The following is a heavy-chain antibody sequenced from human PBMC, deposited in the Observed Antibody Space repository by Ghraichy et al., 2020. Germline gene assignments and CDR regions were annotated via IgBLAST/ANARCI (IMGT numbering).Heavy chain of an antibody. Sequence: ASVKVSCKASGYTFIDYYINWVRQAPGQGLEWMGWMNPNSGNSGGTKFAQKFQGRVTMTFDTSISTAYMELRRLRSDDTAVYYCARDLEYCSGTTCYRGFDPWGQGILVTVSS. CDR1: GYTFIDYY. D-gene: IGHD2-2*01. CDR3: ARDLEYCSGTTCYRGFDP. V-gene: IGHV1-2*02. J-gene: IGHJ5*02. CDR2: MNPNSGNSGGT.